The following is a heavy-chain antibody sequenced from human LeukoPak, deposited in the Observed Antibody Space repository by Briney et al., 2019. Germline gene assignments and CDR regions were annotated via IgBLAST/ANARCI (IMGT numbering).Heavy chain of an antibody. Sequence: GSLRLSCAVYGGSFSSYYWSWIRQPAGKGLEWIGRIYTSGSTNYNPSLKSRVTMSVDTSKNQFSLKLSSVTAADTAVYYCARGDYSSSWYQAFDYWGQGTLVTVSS. V-gene: IGHV4-59*10. CDR2: IYTSGST. CDR1: GGSFSSYY. D-gene: IGHD6-13*01. J-gene: IGHJ4*02. CDR3: ARGDYSSSWYQAFDY.